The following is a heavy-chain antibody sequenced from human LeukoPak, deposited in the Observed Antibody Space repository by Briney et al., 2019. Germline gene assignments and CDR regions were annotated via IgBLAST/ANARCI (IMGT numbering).Heavy chain of an antibody. CDR1: GFTFSDYY. Sequence: GGSLRLSCAASGFTFSDYYMSWVRQAPGKGLEWVSSIRSSSSYIYYADSVKGRFTISRDNAKNSLYLQMNSLRAEDTAVYYCARDKTDYDFWSVIGGDYWGQGTLVTVSS. CDR3: ARDKTDYDFWSVIGGDY. CDR2: IRSSSSYI. D-gene: IGHD3-3*01. V-gene: IGHV3-21*01. J-gene: IGHJ4*02.